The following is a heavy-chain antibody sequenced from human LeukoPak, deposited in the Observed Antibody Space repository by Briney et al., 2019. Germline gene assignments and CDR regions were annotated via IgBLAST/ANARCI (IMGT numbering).Heavy chain of an antibody. Sequence: PSETLSLTCTVSGGSISIYYWSWIRQPAGKGLEWIGRITMGGNNDYNPSLKSRVTMSADTSKNQFSLKLRSVTAGDAPFFYCARGWYCSGGICQSAMDFWVKGTTVTVSS. J-gene: IGHJ6*03. V-gene: IGHV4-4*07. D-gene: IGHD2-15*01. CDR3: ARGWYCSGGICQSAMDF. CDR2: ITMGGNN. CDR1: GGSISIYY.